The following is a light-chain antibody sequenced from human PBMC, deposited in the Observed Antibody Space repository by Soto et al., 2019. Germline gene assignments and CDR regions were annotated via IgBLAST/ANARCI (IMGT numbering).Light chain of an antibody. J-gene: IGKJ2*01. CDR2: AAS. CDR3: QQSDSTPYT. V-gene: IGKV1-39*01. Sequence: DIQMTQSPSSLYASVGDRVTITCRAGQSISSYLHWYQQKPGKAPKLLIYAASSWQSGVPSRFSGSGSGTDFTLTISSLQPEDVATYCCQQSDSTPYTFGQWTKREIK. CDR1: QSISSY.